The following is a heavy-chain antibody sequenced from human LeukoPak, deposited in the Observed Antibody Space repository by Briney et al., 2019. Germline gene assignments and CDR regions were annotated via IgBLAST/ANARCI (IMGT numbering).Heavy chain of an antibody. D-gene: IGHD2-2*02. CDR3: ARGYCSSTSCYKGSDWFDP. V-gene: IGHV1-46*01. CDR1: GYTFTSYY. Sequence: ASVKVSCKASGYTFTSYYMHWVRQAPGQGLEWMGIINPSGGSTSYAQKFRGRVTMTRDMSTSTVYMELSSLRSEDTAVYYCARGYCSSTSCYKGSDWFDPWGQGTLVTVSS. J-gene: IGHJ5*02. CDR2: INPSGGST.